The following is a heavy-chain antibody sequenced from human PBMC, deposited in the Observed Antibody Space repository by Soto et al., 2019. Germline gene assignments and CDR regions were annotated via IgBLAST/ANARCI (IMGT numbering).Heavy chain of an antibody. CDR2: ISAYNGNT. CDR1: GYSFTSYG. J-gene: IGHJ6*02. CDR3: ATGGIYDYGDYGGVDYYGMDV. Sequence: GASVKVSCKASGYSFTSYGITWVRQAPGQGLEWMGWISAYNGNTNYAQKLQGRVTMTTDTSTRTAYMELRSLRSDDTAVYYCATGGIYDYGDYGGVDYYGMDVWGQGTTVTVSS. D-gene: IGHD4-17*01. V-gene: IGHV1-18*01.